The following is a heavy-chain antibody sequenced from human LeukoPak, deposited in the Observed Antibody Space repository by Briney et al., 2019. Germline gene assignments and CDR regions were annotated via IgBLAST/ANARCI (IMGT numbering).Heavy chain of an antibody. Sequence: SETLSLTCTVSGGSVNYYFWSWIRQPPGKGLEWIGYIHSSGRTNYNPSLKSRVTISVDTSKNQFSLKLSSVTAADTAVYYCARQRRLYYYDSFGGQGTLVTVSS. CDR1: GGSVNYYF. V-gene: IGHV4-59*08. CDR2: IHSSGRT. D-gene: IGHD3-22*01. CDR3: ARQRRLYYYDSF. J-gene: IGHJ4*02.